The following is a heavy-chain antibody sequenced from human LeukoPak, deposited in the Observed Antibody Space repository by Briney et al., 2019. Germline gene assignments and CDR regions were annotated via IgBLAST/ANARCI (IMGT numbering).Heavy chain of an antibody. CDR2: IRYDGSNK. J-gene: IGHJ3*02. CDR3: ARDQGSHYDILTGYYRGLRSGAFDI. D-gene: IGHD3-9*01. CDR1: GFTFSSYG. V-gene: IGHV3-30*02. Sequence: GVSLRLSCAASGFTFSSYGMHWVRQAPGKGLEWVAFIRYDGSNKYYADSVKGRFTISRHNSKNTLHLQRNSLRSDATAVYYCARDQGSHYDILTGYYRGLRSGAFDIWGQGTMVTVSS.